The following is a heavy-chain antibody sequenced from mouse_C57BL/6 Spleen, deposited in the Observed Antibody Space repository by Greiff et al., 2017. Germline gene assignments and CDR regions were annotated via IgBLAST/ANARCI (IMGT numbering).Heavy chain of an antibody. J-gene: IGHJ2*01. CDR3: TRPAQATSY. V-gene: IGHV1-15*01. D-gene: IGHD3-2*02. Sequence: VQLKESGAELVRPGASVTLSCKASSYTFTDYEMHWVKQTPVHGLEWIGAIDPETGGTAYNQKFKGKAILTADKSSSTAYMELRSLTAEDSAVYYCTRPAQATSYWGQGTTLTVSS. CDR2: IDPETGGT. CDR1: SYTFTDYE.